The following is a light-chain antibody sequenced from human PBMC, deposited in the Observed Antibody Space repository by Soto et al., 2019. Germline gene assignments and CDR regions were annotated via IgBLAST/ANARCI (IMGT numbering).Light chain of an antibody. CDR3: QQRSNWPPWT. CDR1: QSVSSY. V-gene: IGKV3-11*01. Sequence: EIVLTQSPATLALSPGERATLSCRASQSVSSYLAWYQQKPGQAPRLLIYDASNRATGIPARFSGSGSGTDFTLTISSLGPEDFAVYYCQQRSNWPPWTFGQGTNV. J-gene: IGKJ1*01. CDR2: DAS.